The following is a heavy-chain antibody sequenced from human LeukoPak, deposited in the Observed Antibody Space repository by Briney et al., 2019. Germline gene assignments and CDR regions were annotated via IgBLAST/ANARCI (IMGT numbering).Heavy chain of an antibody. Sequence: GGSLRLSCAASGFTFSHYGMHWVRQTPGAGLEWVAVIWSDGSDKYYAKSVKGRFTISRDNSKNSLFLQMNSLRAEDTAVYYCAKDAQRGFDYSNSLQNWGQGILVAVSS. CDR1: GFTFSHYG. CDR3: AKDAQRGFDYSNSLQN. V-gene: IGHV3-33*06. CDR2: IWSDGSDK. J-gene: IGHJ1*01. D-gene: IGHD4-11*01.